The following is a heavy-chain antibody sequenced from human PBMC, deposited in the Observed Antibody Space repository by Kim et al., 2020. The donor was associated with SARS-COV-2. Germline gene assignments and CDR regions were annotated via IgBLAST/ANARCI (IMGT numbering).Heavy chain of an antibody. V-gene: IGHV1-3*01. D-gene: IGHD6-13*01. Sequence: ASVKVSCKASGYTFTSYAMHWVRQAPGQRLEWMGWINAGNGNTKYSQKFQGRVTITRDTSASTAYMELSSLRSEDTAVYYCAREILLAAAGTLTASRPYYYGMDVCGQGTTVTVSS. CDR2: INAGNGNT. CDR3: AREILLAAAGTLTASRPYYYGMDV. J-gene: IGHJ6*02. CDR1: GYTFTSYA.